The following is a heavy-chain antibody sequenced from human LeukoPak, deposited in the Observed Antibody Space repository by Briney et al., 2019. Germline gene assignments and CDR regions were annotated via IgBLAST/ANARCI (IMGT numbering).Heavy chain of an antibody. D-gene: IGHD2-15*01. V-gene: IGHV3-7*01. J-gene: IGHJ4*02. CDR2: IKQDGSEK. Sequence: PGGSLRLSCAASGFTFSSYWMSWVRQAPGKGLEWVANIKQDGSEKYYVDSVKGRFTISRGNAKNSLYLQMNSLRAEDTAVYYCARDSRVVVAATDYWGQGTLVTVSS. CDR1: GFTFSSYW. CDR3: ARDSRVVVAATDY.